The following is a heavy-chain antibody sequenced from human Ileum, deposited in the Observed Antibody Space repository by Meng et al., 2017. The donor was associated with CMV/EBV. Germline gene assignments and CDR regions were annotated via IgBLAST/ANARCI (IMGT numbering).Heavy chain of an antibody. D-gene: IGHD3-22*01. CDR2: ISSSSSDI. CDR3: ARDHHLMYYYDTSGYYP. J-gene: IGHJ5*02. V-gene: IGHV3-21*01. CDR1: GFIFSSYT. Sequence: GGSLRLSCAASGFIFSSYTMNCVRQAPGKGLEWVSSISSSSSDISYADSVKGRFSISRDNAKDTLHLQMDSLRGEDSAVYYCARDHHLMYYYDTSGYYPWGRGTLVTVSS.